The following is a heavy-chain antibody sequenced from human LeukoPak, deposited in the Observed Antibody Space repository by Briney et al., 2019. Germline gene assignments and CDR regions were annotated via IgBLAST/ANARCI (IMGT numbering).Heavy chain of an antibody. D-gene: IGHD1-1*01. CDR2: IIPILGIA. CDR3: ARGTGNSQTGTMYLDYFDY. Sequence: SVKVSCKASGGTFSSYAISWVRQAPGQGLEWMGRIIPILGIANYAQKFQGRVTITADKSTSTAYMELSSLRSEDTAVYYCARGTGNSQTGTMYLDYFDYWGQGTLVTVSS. J-gene: IGHJ4*02. CDR1: GGTFSSYA. V-gene: IGHV1-69*04.